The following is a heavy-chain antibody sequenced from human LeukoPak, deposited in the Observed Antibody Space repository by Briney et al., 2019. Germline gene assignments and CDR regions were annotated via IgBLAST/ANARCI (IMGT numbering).Heavy chain of an antibody. CDR1: GFTFSSYA. CDR2: ISYDGSNK. CDR3: ARTAPPETYYYDSSGYSLSVVPYYYYYYGMDV. D-gene: IGHD3-22*01. Sequence: SGGSLRLSCAASGFTFSSYAMHWVRQAPGKGLEWVAVISYDGSNKYYADSVKGRFTISRDNSKNTLYLQLNSLRAEDTAVYYCARTAPPETYYYDSSGYSLSVVPYYYYYYGMDVWGQGTTVTVSS. V-gene: IGHV3-30-3*01. J-gene: IGHJ6*02.